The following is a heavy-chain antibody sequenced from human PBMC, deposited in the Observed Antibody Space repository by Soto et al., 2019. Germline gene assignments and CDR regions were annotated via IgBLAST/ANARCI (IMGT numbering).Heavy chain of an antibody. CDR3: AKDQGMGYQPPLGYGLDV. D-gene: IGHD2-2*01. CDR2: ISSSGGNT. Sequence: GESLRLSCAASDFTFNTYAMTWVRQAPGRGLEWVSLISSSGGNTYYADSVKGRFTISRDNSKNTLFLQMNSLRAEDTAIYYCAKDQGMGYQPPLGYGLDVWGQGTTVTVSS. J-gene: IGHJ6*02. V-gene: IGHV3-23*01. CDR1: DFTFNTYA.